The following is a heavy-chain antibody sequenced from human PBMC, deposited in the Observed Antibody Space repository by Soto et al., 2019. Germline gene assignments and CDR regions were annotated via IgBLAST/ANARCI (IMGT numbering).Heavy chain of an antibody. CDR2: IYYSGST. D-gene: IGHD3-10*01. CDR1: GGSVSSGSYY. Sequence: SETLSLTCTVSGGSVSSGSYYWSWIRQPPGKGLEWIGYIYYSGSTNYNPSLKSRVTISVDTSKNQFSLKLSSVTAADTAVYYCASYYGSGSRQSGDFDYWGQGTLVTVSS. J-gene: IGHJ4*02. V-gene: IGHV4-61*01. CDR3: ASYYGSGSRQSGDFDY.